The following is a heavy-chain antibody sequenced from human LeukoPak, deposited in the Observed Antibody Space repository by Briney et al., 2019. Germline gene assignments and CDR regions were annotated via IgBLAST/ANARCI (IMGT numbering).Heavy chain of an antibody. D-gene: IGHD3-3*01. CDR3: ARGYYDFWSGYSEYYFDY. CDR2: ISAYNGNT. V-gene: IGHV1-18*01. Sequence: ASVKVSCKASGYTFTSYGISWVRQAPGQGLEWMGWISAYNGNTNYAQKLQGRVTMTTDTSTITAYMELRSLRSDDTAVYYCARGYYDFWSGYSEYYFDYWGQGTLVTVSS. CDR1: GYTFTSYG. J-gene: IGHJ4*02.